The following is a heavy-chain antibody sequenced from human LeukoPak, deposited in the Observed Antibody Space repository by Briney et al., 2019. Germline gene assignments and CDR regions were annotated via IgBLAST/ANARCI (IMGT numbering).Heavy chain of an antibody. V-gene: IGHV3-30*02. CDR2: IRFDGTTK. CDR3: AQEIKDRYCSGAQNCLFDS. CDR1: GFTFSSYS. Sequence: EGSLRLSCAASGFTFSSYSMNWVRQAPGRGLEWVAFIRFDGTTKYYAQSVRGRFTISRDNSKNTLGLQMNSLRAEDTAVYYCAQEIKDRYCSGAQNCLFDSWGHGTLVTVSS. D-gene: IGHD2-15*01. J-gene: IGHJ4*01.